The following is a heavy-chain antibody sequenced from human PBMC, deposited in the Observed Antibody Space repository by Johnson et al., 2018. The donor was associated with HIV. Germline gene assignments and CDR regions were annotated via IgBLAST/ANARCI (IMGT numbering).Heavy chain of an antibody. CDR2: INWNGGST. V-gene: IGHV3-20*04. J-gene: IGHJ3*02. CDR1: GFTFDDYG. CDR3: ARDFGLEWELDGAFDI. Sequence: VQLVESGGGVVRPGGSLRLSGAASGFTFDDYGMSWVRQAPGKGLEWVSGINWNGGSTGYADSVKGRFTISRDNAKNSLYLQMNSLRAEDTALYYCARDFGLEWELDGAFDIWGQGTMVTVSS. D-gene: IGHD1-26*01.